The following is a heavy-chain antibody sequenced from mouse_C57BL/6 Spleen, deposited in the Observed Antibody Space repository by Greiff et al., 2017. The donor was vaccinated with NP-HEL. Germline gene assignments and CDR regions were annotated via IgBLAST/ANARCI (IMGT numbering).Heavy chain of an antibody. CDR3: ARGLGFDY. D-gene: IGHD4-1*01. V-gene: IGHV5-16*01. CDR2: INYDGSST. J-gene: IGHJ2*01. Sequence: EVNVVESEGGLVQPGSSMKLSCTASGFTFSDYYMAWVRQVPEKGLEWVANINYDGSSTYYLDSLKSRFIISRDNAKNILYLQMSSLKSEDTATYYCARGLGFDYWGQGTTLTVSS. CDR1: GFTFSDYY.